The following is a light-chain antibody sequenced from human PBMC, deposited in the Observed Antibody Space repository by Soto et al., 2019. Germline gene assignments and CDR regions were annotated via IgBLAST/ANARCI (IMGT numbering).Light chain of an antibody. CDR3: AAWDDSLNGLV. Sequence: QSVLTQPPSASGTPGQRVTISCSGSSSNIGSNTVNWYQQLPGTAPKLLIYNNNQRPSGFPDRFSGSKSGTSASLAISGLQSEDEADYYCAAWDDSLNGLVFGTGTQLTVL. V-gene: IGLV1-44*01. CDR2: NNN. J-gene: IGLJ1*01. CDR1: SSNIGSNT.